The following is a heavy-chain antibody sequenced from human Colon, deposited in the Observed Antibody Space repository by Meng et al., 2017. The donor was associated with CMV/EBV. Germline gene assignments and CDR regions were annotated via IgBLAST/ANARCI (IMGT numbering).Heavy chain of an antibody. Sequence: QVQPVQSGAGVKEPGASVKVSCKTSGYTFSDYYMHWVRQAPGQGLEWMGWIRSDGSATNYAQKFRGRVTMTRDASVSTAYMELSGLTSDDTAVYFCVRSSGWSLFDYWGPGALVTASS. CDR2: IRSDGSAT. D-gene: IGHD6-19*01. CDR1: GYTFSDYY. CDR3: VRSSGWSLFDY. V-gene: IGHV1-2*02. J-gene: IGHJ4*02.